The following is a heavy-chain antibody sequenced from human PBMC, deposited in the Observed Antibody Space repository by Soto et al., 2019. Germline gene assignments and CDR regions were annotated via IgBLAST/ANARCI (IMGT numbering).Heavy chain of an antibody. CDR1: GASVSGFY. CDR2: IYATGTT. D-gene: IGHD1-1*01. Sequence: PSETLSLTCTVSGASVSGFYWSWIRKSAGKGLEWIGRIYATGTTDYNPSLKSRVMMSVDTSKKQFSLKLRSVTAADTAVYYCVRDGTKTLRDWFDPWGQGISVTVSS. V-gene: IGHV4-4*07. J-gene: IGHJ5*02. CDR3: VRDGTKTLRDWFDP.